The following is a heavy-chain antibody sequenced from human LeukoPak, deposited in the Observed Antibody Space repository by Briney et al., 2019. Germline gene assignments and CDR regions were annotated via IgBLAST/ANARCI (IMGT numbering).Heavy chain of an antibody. V-gene: IGHV1-46*03. D-gene: IGHD2-15*01. CDR2: IKPSSGST. CDR1: GYNFTSYY. J-gene: IGHJ4*02. Sequence: ASVKVSCKASGYNFTSYYMHWVRQAPGQGLEWMGIIKPSSGSTRYTQYFQGRVTMTRDMSTSTVYMELSSLRSEDTAVYYCARSRRDIAGSEGIRLYYFDSWGQGTLVTVSS. CDR3: ARSRRDIAGSEGIRLYYFDS.